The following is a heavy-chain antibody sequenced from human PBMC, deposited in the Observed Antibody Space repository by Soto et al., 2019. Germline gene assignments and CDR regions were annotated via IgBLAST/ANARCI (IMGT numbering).Heavy chain of an antibody. CDR1: GYTFTTYD. V-gene: IGHV1-18*01. CDR2: ISTFNGDT. CDR3: ARGYCADDICYYFDF. D-gene: IGHD2-8*01. J-gene: IGHJ4*02. Sequence: QVQLVQSGPEVKKPGASVKVSCETSGYTFTTYDITWVRQAPGQGLEWMGWISTFNGDTKYEEKLQDRVTMTTDTFTATAYMELRSLGSDDTAVYYCARGYCADDICYYFDFWGQGTLVTFSS.